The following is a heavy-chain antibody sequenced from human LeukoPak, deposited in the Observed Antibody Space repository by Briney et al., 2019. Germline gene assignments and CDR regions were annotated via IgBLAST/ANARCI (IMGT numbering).Heavy chain of an antibody. Sequence: GGSLRLSCAASGFTFSSYEMNWVRQAPGKGLEWVSYISSSGSTIYYADPVKGRFTISRDNAKNSLYLQMNSLRAEDTAVYYCAELGITMIGGVWGKGTTVTVSS. CDR3: AELGITMIGGV. V-gene: IGHV3-48*03. J-gene: IGHJ6*04. D-gene: IGHD3-10*02. CDR2: ISSSGSTI. CDR1: GFTFSSYE.